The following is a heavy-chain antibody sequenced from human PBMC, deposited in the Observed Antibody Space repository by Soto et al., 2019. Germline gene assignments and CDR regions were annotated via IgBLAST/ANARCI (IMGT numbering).Heavy chain of an antibody. CDR2: INPSGGST. V-gene: IGHV1-46*01. D-gene: IGHD6-13*01. CDR1: GYTFTSYY. Sequence: QVHLVQSGAEVKKPGASVKVTCKASGYTFTSYYMHWERQAPGQGPEWMGIINPSGGSTSYAQKFQGRVTMTRDTSTSTVYMELSSLRSEDTAVYYCASRIAAAGTGFDYWGQGSLVTVSS. CDR3: ASRIAAAGTGFDY. J-gene: IGHJ4*02.